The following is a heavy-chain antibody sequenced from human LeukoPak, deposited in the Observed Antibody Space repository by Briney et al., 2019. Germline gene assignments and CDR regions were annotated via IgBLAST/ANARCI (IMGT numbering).Heavy chain of an antibody. D-gene: IGHD1-26*01. CDR3: ARDSIVGAIAPPDY. J-gene: IGHJ4*02. CDR2: IWYDGSNK. CDR1: GFTFSSYG. V-gene: IGHV3-33*01. Sequence: PGGSLRLSCAASGFTFSSYGMHWVRQAPGKGLEWVAVIWYDGSNKYYADSVKDRFTISRDNSKNTLYLQMNSLRAEDTAVYYCARDSIVGAIAPPDYWGQGTLVTVSS.